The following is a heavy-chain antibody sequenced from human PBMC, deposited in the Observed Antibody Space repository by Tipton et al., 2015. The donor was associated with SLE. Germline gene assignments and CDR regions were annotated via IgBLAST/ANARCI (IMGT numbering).Heavy chain of an antibody. J-gene: IGHJ4*02. CDR3: ARRRHSGSFHFDY. CDR2: IYYSGGT. V-gene: IGHV4-59*07. D-gene: IGHD1-26*01. Sequence: TLSLTCTVSGGSMSSYYWSWIRQPPGKGLEWIGYIYYSGGTNYNPSLKSRVTISVDTSKNQFSLKLGSVTAADTAVYYCARRRHSGSFHFDYWGQGTLVTVSS. CDR1: GGSMSSYY.